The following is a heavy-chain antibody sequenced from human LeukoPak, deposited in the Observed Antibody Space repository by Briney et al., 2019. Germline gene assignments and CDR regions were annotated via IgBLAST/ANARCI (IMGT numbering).Heavy chain of an antibody. Sequence: GGSLRLSCAASGFTFSSYAMSWVRQAPGKGLEWVSAISGSGGSIYYADSVKGRFTISRDNSKNTLYLQMNSLRAEDTAVYYCAKFIQIAHTFDYWGQGTLVTVSS. CDR1: GFTFSSYA. D-gene: IGHD2-21*01. J-gene: IGHJ4*02. CDR3: AKFIQIAHTFDY. V-gene: IGHV3-23*01. CDR2: ISGSGGSI.